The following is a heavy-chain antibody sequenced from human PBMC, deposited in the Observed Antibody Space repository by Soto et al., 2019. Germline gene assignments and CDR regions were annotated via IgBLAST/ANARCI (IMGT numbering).Heavy chain of an antibody. V-gene: IGHV4-31*01. CDR3: ERAYSGGKVRWFDN. D-gene: IGHD4-17*01. CDR2: SYYSGNT. CDR1: GASIRSGGYY. J-gene: IGHJ5*02. Sequence: QVQLQESGPGLVKPSQTLSLTCTVSGASIRSGGYYFSWVRQRPGKVLEWMGYSYYSGNTHYNLSLKSPLNISVDTSKNRFSLNLNSVTGADTAMYYSERAYSGGKVRWFDNWRQRTLVNLSS.